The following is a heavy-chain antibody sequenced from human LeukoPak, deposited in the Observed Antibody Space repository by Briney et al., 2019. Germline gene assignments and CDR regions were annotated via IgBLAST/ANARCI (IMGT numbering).Heavy chain of an antibody. V-gene: IGHV1-2*02. CDR3: AKTPAPPPTWSAP. CDR2: INPNSGGT. CDR1: GYTFTGYY. Sequence: GASVKVSCKASGYTFTGYYMHWVRQAPGQGLEWMGWINPNSGGTNYAQKFQGRVTMTRDTSISTAYMALSRLRSDETAGYYCAKTPAPPPTWSAPWGQGTLFTASP. J-gene: IGHJ5*02.